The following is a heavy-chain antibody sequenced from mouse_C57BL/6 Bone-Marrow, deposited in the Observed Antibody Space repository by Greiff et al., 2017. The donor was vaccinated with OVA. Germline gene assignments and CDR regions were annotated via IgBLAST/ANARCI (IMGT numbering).Heavy chain of an antibody. D-gene: IGHD3-2*02. CDR3: TTGGSGYSFAY. V-gene: IGHV14-4*01. J-gene: IGHJ3*01. CDR1: GFNIKDDY. Sequence: VQLQQSGAELVRPGASVKLSCTASGFNIKDDYMHWVKQRPEQGLEWIGWIDPENGDTEYASKFQGKATITADTSSNTAYLQLSSLTSKDTAVYYCTTGGSGYSFAYWGQGTLVTVSA. CDR2: IDPENGDT.